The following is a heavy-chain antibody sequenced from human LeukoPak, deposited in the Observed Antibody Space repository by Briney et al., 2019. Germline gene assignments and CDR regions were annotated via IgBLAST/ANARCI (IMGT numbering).Heavy chain of an antibody. J-gene: IGHJ4*02. V-gene: IGHV4-34*01. CDR3: ARGPDYSKAGY. CDR2: ISHDEGT. CDR1: GFTFSSYS. D-gene: IGHD4-11*01. Sequence: GSLRLSCAATGFTFSSYSMNWIRQPPGKGLEWIGEISHDEGTNYNPSLKSRVTISVDMSNYQFSLKLTSVTAADTAVYYCARGPDYSKAGYWGPGTLVTVSS.